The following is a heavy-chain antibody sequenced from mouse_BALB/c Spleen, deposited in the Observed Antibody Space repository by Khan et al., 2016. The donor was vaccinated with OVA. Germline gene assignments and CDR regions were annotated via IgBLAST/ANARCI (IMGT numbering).Heavy chain of an antibody. CDR2: ISYSGNT. J-gene: IGHJ3*01. CDR1: GYSITSEFA. V-gene: IGHV3-2*02. CDR3: AKKDYYDYDPFPY. Sequence: EVQLQESGPGLVKPSQSLSLTCTVTGYSITSEFAWNWIRQFPGNKLEWMGYISYSGNTRYNPSLKSLISITRATSRNQFFLQLNSVTTEDTATYYGAKKDYYDYDPFPYWGQGTLVTVSA. D-gene: IGHD2-4*01.